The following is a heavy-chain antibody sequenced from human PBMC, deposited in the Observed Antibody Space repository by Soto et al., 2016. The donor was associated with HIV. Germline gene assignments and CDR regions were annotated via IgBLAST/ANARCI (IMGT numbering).Heavy chain of an antibody. Sequence: EVQLVESGGGLVQPGGSLRLSCAASGFTVSSNYMSWVRQAPGKGLEWVSVIYSGGSTYYADSVKGRFTISRDNSKNTLYLQMNSLRAEDTAVYYCARISSGWYDAFDIWGQGTMVTVSS. J-gene: IGHJ3*02. D-gene: IGHD6-19*01. CDR1: GFTVSSNY. CDR3: ARISSGWYDAFDI. CDR2: IYSGGST. V-gene: IGHV3-66*01.